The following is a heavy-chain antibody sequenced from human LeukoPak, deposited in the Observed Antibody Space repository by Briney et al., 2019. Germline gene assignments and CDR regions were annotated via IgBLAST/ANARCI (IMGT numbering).Heavy chain of an antibody. CDR2: ISGSGYNT. Sequence: GGSLRLSCAASGFTFSSYAMSWVRQAPGKGLEWVSDISGSGYNTYYADSLKGRFTISRDNSKNTLYLHMNSLRAEDTAVYYCAKGLIVGITTASDPWGQGTLVTVSS. V-gene: IGHV3-23*01. CDR3: AKGLIVGITTASDP. D-gene: IGHD1-26*01. CDR1: GFTFSSYA. J-gene: IGHJ5*02.